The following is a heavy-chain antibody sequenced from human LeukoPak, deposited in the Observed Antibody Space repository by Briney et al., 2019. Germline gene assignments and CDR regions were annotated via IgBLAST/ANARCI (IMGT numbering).Heavy chain of an antibody. CDR1: GFTFSRYA. CDR2: ISSSSSTI. Sequence: PGGSLRLSCAASGFTFSRYAMSWVRQAPGKGLEWVSYISSSSSTIYYADSVKGRFTISRDNAKNSLYLQMNSLRDEDTAVYYCAKDSDYYHSSGYYYAYFQHWGQGTLVTVSS. V-gene: IGHV3-48*02. CDR3: AKDSDYYHSSGYYYAYFQH. J-gene: IGHJ1*01. D-gene: IGHD3-22*01.